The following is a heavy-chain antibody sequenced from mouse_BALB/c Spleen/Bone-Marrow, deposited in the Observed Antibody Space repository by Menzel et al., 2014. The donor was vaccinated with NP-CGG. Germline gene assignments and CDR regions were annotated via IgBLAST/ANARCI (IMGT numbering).Heavy chain of an antibody. Sequence: EVKVVESGGGLVQPGGSLKLSCAASGFDFSRYWMSWVRQAPGKGLEWIGEINPDSSTINYTPSLKDKFIISRDNAKNTLYLQMRKVRSEDTALYYCARQGYYGYSDYWGQGTTLTVS. D-gene: IGHD1-2*01. CDR1: GFDFSRYW. V-gene: IGHV4-1*02. J-gene: IGHJ2*01. CDR3: ARQGYYGYSDY. CDR2: INPDSSTI.